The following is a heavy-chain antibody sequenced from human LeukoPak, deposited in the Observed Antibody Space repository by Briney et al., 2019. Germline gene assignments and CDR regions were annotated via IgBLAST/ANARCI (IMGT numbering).Heavy chain of an antibody. V-gene: IGHV3-48*04. Sequence: PGGSPRLSCAASGFTFSSYSMSWIRQAPGKGLEWVSYISSSGSTIYYADSVKGRFTISRDNAKNSLYLQMNSLRAEDTAVYYCAKGANWGVFDYWGQGTLVTVSS. J-gene: IGHJ4*02. CDR3: AKGANWGVFDY. CDR2: ISSSGSTI. CDR1: GFTFSSYS. D-gene: IGHD7-27*01.